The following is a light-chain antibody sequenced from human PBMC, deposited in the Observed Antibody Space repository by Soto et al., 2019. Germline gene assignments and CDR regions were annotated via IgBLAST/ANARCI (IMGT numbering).Light chain of an antibody. CDR3: QQSYSTTWT. CDR1: QGISTY. J-gene: IGKJ1*01. V-gene: IGKV1-39*01. Sequence: IRRTQSPSSLSASVGDRVTITCRASQGISTYLNCYQQKPGKAPKLLIYAASSLQSGVPSRFSGSGSETDFTLTISSLQPEDFATYSCQQSYSTTWTFGQGTKVDIK. CDR2: AAS.